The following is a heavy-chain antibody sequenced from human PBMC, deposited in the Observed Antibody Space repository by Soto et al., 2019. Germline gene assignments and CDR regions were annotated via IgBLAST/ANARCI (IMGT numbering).Heavy chain of an antibody. CDR1: GFTFSNYA. D-gene: IGHD2-2*02. CDR2: ISGSAEST. CDR3: ARTRSCSSTSCYIDY. J-gene: IGHJ4*02. V-gene: IGHV3-23*01. Sequence: EVQLLESGGGLEQPGGSLRLSCVVSGFTFSNYAMSWVRQAPGKGLEWVSGISGSAESTYYADSVKGRFTISRDNSKNTLYLQMNSLRADDTAVHYSARTRSCSSTSCYIDYWGQGTLVTVSS.